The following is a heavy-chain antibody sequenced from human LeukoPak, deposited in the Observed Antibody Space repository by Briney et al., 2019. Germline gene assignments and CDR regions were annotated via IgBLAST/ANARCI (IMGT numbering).Heavy chain of an antibody. J-gene: IGHJ3*02. CDR3: ARGEVTAYSRDAFDI. CDR1: GGSISSGGYY. Sequence: SETLSLTCTVSGGSISSGGYYWSWIRQHPGKGLEWIGYIYYSGSTYYNPSLKSRVTISVDTSKNQFSRKLSSVTAADTAVYYCARGEVTAYSRDAFDIWGQGTMVTVSS. V-gene: IGHV4-31*03. D-gene: IGHD2-21*02. CDR2: IYYSGST.